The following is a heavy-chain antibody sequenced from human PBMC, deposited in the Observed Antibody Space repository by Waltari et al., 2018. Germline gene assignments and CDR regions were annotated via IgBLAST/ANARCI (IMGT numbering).Heavy chain of an antibody. CDR2: INAGNGNT. CDR1: GYTFTSYA. Sequence: QVQLVQSGAEVKKPGASVKVSCKASGYTFTSYAMHWVRQAPGQRLEWMGGINAGNGNTKYSQEFQGRVTITRDTSASTAYMELSSLRSEDMAVYYCARGTYYYDSSGSPKNDAFDIWGQGTMVTVSS. CDR3: ARGTYYYDSSGSPKNDAFDI. D-gene: IGHD3-22*01. J-gene: IGHJ3*02. V-gene: IGHV1-3*03.